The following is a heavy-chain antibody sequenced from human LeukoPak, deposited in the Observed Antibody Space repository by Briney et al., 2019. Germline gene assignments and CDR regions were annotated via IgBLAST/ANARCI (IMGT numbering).Heavy chain of an antibody. Sequence: GESLKISCQTSGFTFKTHWIGWVRQMPWRGLEWMGSIYPTDSDTRYSPSFQGQVTISVDKSISTAYLEWSSLRASDTAMYFCARRLFSGDSMTAFDYWGQGTLVTVSS. CDR2: IYPTDSDT. CDR1: GFTFKTHW. V-gene: IGHV5-51*01. D-gene: IGHD1-26*01. J-gene: IGHJ4*02. CDR3: ARRLFSGDSMTAFDY.